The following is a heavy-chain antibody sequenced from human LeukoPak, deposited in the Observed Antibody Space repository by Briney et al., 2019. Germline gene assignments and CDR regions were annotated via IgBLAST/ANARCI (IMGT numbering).Heavy chain of an antibody. CDR2: IYPGDSAT. V-gene: IGHV5-51*01. CDR3: ARHRRSSIYRSFDC. D-gene: IGHD6-13*01. J-gene: IGHJ4*02. Sequence: MTGASLQTSCNCSDSIFTYYWIGWVRQMPGKGLEWMGIIYPGDSATTYSPSFQGQVTLPADRSTTTAYLQWSSLKASDTAIYYCARHRRSSIYRSFDCWGQGTLVTVSS. CDR1: DSIFTYYW.